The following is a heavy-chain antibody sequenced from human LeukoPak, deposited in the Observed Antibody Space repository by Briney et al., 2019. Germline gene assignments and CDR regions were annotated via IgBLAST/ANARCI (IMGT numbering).Heavy chain of an antibody. J-gene: IGHJ4*02. CDR3: ARLSDFSDSSGYPYYGVF. V-gene: IGHV1-2*02. D-gene: IGHD3-22*01. CDR2: INPLSGDT. CDR1: GYIFTGYF. Sequence: ASVKVSCKVSGYIFTGYFLHWVRRAPGQGLEWMGGINPLSGDTNYAQKFQGRVTITRDTSISTASMELTRLRSDDTAVYYCARLSDFSDSSGYPYYGVFWGQGTRLTVSS.